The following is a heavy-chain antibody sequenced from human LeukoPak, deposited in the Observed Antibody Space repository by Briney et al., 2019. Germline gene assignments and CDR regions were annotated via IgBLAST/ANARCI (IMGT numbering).Heavy chain of an antibody. Sequence: SETLSLTCAVYGGSFSGYYWSWIRQPPGKGLEWIGEINHSGSTNYNPSLKSRVTISVDTSKNQFSLKLSSVTAADTAVYYCARGLGRGRSSWYNAPMDVWGKGTTVTVSS. CDR1: GGSFSGYY. J-gene: IGHJ6*03. V-gene: IGHV4-34*01. D-gene: IGHD6-13*01. CDR2: INHSGST. CDR3: ARGLGRGRSSWYNAPMDV.